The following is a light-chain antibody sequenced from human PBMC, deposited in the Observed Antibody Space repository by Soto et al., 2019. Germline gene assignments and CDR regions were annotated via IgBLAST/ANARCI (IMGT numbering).Light chain of an antibody. CDR1: QRVSGRY. J-gene: IGKJ4*01. CDR2: GAT. CDR3: QQYDSSSVT. V-gene: IGKV3-20*01. Sequence: EIVLTQSPGTLSLSPGERATLSCRASQRVSGRYLVWYQQKPGQAPSLLIYGATNRARETPYRFTGSGSGTDFTLTISRLEPEDFAVYYCQQYDSSSVTFGGGTKVEIK.